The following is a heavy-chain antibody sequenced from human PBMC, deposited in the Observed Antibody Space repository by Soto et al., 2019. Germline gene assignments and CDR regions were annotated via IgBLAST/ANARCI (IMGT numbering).Heavy chain of an antibody. CDR1: GYTFSRYG. Sequence: QVQLVESGGRVVQPGRSLRLSCEASGYTFSRYGMHWVRQAPGKGLERVAVIWYDGSKKYYTDSVQGRFTVSRDDSKNTLYLQMNSLRGEDTAVYYCVRDPGVTNYYFDYWGQGTLVTVSS. D-gene: IGHD2-21*02. V-gene: IGHV3-33*01. CDR3: VRDPGVTNYYFDY. CDR2: IWYDGSKK. J-gene: IGHJ4*02.